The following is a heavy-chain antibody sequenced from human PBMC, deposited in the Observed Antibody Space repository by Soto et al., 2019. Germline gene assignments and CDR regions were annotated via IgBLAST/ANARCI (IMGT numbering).Heavy chain of an antibody. CDR3: ARGRGEFDA. Sequence: SETLSLTCTVSCDSVSNYYWSWIRQPAGRGLEWIGRVYSSGATNYNPSLNGRVTMSVDTSKNQLSLNLRSVSAADTAVYYCARGRGEFDAWGQGTPVTVSS. CDR2: VYSSGAT. CDR1: CDSVSNYY. J-gene: IGHJ5*02. V-gene: IGHV4-4*07. D-gene: IGHD2-21*01.